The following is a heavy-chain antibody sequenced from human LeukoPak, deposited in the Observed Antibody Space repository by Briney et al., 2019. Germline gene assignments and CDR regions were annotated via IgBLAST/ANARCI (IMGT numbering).Heavy chain of an antibody. CDR1: GGTFSSYA. V-gene: IGHV1-69*13. CDR2: IIPIFGTA. Sequence: SVKVSCKASGGTFSSYAISWVRQAPGQGLEWMGGIIPIFGTANYAQKFQGRVTITADGSTSTAYMELSSLRSEDTAVYYCARDPGGFDWLLRYNWFDPWGQGTLVTVSS. CDR3: ARDPGGFDWLLRYNWFDP. D-gene: IGHD3-9*01. J-gene: IGHJ5*02.